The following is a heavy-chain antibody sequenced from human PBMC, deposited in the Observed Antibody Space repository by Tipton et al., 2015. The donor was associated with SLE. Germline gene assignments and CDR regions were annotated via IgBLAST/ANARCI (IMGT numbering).Heavy chain of an antibody. J-gene: IGHJ4*02. D-gene: IGHD6-13*01. CDR2: ITTSGHTI. CDR1: GFTFSDSY. V-gene: IGHV3-11*01. CDR3: ARHFIAAAALPPFDC. Sequence: GSLRLSCVASGFTFSDSYMCWIRQAPGKGLEWISYITTSGHTIYYADSVQGRFTISRDNAKNSLFLQMDHLRAEDTAVYYCARHFIAAAALPPFDCWGQGTLVTVSS.